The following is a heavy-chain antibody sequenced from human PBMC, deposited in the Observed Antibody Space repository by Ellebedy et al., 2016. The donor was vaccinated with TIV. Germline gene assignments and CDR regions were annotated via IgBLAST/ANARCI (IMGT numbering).Heavy chain of an antibody. Sequence: PGGSLRLSCAASGFSFGGFAMSWVRQAPGKGLEWVSTISGSVGTPYYADSVRGRFTVSRDNSKNPLDLQMNSVTTEDTAVYYCAKCQTGYNSREQFHFEYWGQGSLVTVSS. CDR3: AKCQTGYNSREQFHFEY. CDR2: ISGSVGTP. V-gene: IGHV3-23*01. J-gene: IGHJ4*02. CDR1: GFSFGGFA. D-gene: IGHD5-24*01.